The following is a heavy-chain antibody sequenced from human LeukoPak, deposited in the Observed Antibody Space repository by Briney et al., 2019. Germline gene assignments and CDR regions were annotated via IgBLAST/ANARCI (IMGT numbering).Heavy chain of an antibody. D-gene: IGHD2-15*01. CDR1: GFTFGSYA. CDR2: ISDSGRTT. Sequence: GGSLRLSCAASGFTFGSYAMSWVRQAPGKGLEWVSSISDSGRTTYYADSVRGRFTISRDNSKNTLYLQMNSLRAEDTATYFCTRGGYCGADNCYSGGDYFDPWGQGTLVTVSS. J-gene: IGHJ5*02. CDR3: TRGGYCGADNCYSGGDYFDP. V-gene: IGHV3-23*01.